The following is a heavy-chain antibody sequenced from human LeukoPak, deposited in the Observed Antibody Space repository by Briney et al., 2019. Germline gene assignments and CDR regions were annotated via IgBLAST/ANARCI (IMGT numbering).Heavy chain of an antibody. CDR2: ISRSGTYT. CDR3: ARDMGGDPIYYFDY. D-gene: IGHD4-17*01. CDR1: GCTFSDSY. Sequence: GGSLRLSCAASGCTFSDSYMSWIRQAPGKGLEWVSYISRSGTYTHYAGSVKGRFTISRDNAKNSLYLQMNSLRAEDTAVYYCARDMGGDPIYYFDYWGQGTPVTVSS. J-gene: IGHJ4*02. V-gene: IGHV3-11*05.